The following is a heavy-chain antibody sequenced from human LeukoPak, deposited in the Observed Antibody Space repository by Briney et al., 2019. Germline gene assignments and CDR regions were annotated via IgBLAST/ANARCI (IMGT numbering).Heavy chain of an antibody. CDR3: ARVRYSSSWSHTPYYFDY. Sequence: ASVKVSCKASGYTFTGYYMHWVRQAPGQGLEWMGWINPNSGGTNYALKFQGRVTMTRDTSISTAYMELSRLRSDDTAVYYCARVRYSSSWSHTPYYFDYWGQGTLVTVSS. J-gene: IGHJ4*02. CDR2: INPNSGGT. D-gene: IGHD6-13*01. V-gene: IGHV1-2*02. CDR1: GYTFTGYY.